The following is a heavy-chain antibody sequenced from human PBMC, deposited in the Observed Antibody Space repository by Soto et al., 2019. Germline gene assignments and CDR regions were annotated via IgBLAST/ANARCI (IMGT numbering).Heavy chain of an antibody. D-gene: IGHD5-12*01. J-gene: IGHJ5*02. CDR2: INPNSGGT. CDR3: ARGGGRGYNERHP. Sequence: GASVKVSCKDSGYTFTVYYMHWVRQAPGQGLEWMGWINPNSGGTYHAQNFQGRATMTRDTSTTTAYMELASLRSDDTAVYYCARGGGRGYNERHPWGQGTLVTVSS. V-gene: IGHV1-2*02. CDR1: GYTFTVYY.